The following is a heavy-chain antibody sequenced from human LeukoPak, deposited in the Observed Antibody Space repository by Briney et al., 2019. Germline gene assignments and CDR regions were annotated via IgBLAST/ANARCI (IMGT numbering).Heavy chain of an antibody. Sequence: GASVKVSCKASGYTFTSYGISWVRQAPGQGLEWMGWISAYNGNTNYAQKLQGRVTMTTDTSTSTAYMELRSLRSDDTAVYYCARFFGAPNPGHNWFDPWGQGTLVTVSS. J-gene: IGHJ5*02. CDR3: ARFFGAPNPGHNWFDP. V-gene: IGHV1-18*01. CDR1: GYTFTSYG. CDR2: ISAYNGNT. D-gene: IGHD3-3*01.